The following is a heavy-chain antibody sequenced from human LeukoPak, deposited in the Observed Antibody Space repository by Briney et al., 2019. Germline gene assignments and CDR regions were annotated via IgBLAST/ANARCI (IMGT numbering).Heavy chain of an antibody. J-gene: IGHJ4*02. D-gene: IGHD6-13*01. Sequence: ASVKVSCKASGYTFTGYYMHWVRQAPGQGLEWMGWISAYNGNTNYAQKLQGRVTMTTDTSKSTAYMELRSLRSDDTAVYYCASRSSWYYFDYWGQGTLVTVSS. CDR2: ISAYNGNT. CDR1: GYTFTGYY. V-gene: IGHV1-18*04. CDR3: ASRSSWYYFDY.